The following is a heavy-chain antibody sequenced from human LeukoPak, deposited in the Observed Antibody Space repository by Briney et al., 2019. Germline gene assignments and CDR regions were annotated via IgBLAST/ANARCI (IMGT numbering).Heavy chain of an antibody. CDR3: ARDAIAARYCSSTSCRGAFDY. J-gene: IGHJ4*02. CDR2: IIPIFGTA. V-gene: IGHV1-69*05. D-gene: IGHD2-2*01. CDR1: GGTFSSYA. Sequence: SVKVSCKASGGTFSSYAISWVRQAPGQGLEWMGGIIPIFGTANYAQKFQGRVTMTRDMSTSTVYMELSSLRSEDTAVYYCARDAIAARYCSSTSCRGAFDYWGQGTLVTVSS.